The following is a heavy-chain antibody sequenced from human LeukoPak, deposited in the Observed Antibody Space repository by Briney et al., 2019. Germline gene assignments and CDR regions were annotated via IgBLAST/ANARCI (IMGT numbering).Heavy chain of an antibody. CDR3: ARGQKPHQSRFHGFDP. V-gene: IGHV4-59*01. CDR1: GGSISSYY. J-gene: IGHJ5*02. Sequence: SETLSLTCTVSGGSISSYYWSWIRQPPGKGLEWIGYIYYSGSTNYNPSLKSRVTISVDTSKNQFSLKLSSVTAADTAVYYCARGQKPHQSRFHGFDPWGQGTPVTVSS. CDR2: IYYSGST.